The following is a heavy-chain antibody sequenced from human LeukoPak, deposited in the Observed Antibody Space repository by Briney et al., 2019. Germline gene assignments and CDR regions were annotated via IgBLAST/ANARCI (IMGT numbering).Heavy chain of an antibody. CDR3: ARGGGNGATILLDY. CDR2: INPNSGGT. Sequence: ASVKVSCKASGYTFTGYYMHWVRQAPGQGLDWMGWINPNSGGTNYAQKFQGRVTMTRDKSISTAYMELSRLRSDDTAVYYCARGGGNGATILLDYWGQGTLVTVSS. J-gene: IGHJ4*02. CDR1: GYTFTGYY. D-gene: IGHD5-12*01. V-gene: IGHV1-2*02.